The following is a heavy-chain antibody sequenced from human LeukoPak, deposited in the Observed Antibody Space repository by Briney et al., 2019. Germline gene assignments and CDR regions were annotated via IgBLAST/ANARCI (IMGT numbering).Heavy chain of an antibody. V-gene: IGHV4-39*01. CDR1: GGSISSSSYY. CDR2: IYYSGST. D-gene: IGHD1-26*01. CDR3: ARVLPPWAGAIEY. J-gene: IGHJ4*02. Sequence: SETLSLTCTVSGGSISSSSYYWGWIRQPPGKGLEWIGSIYYSGSTYYNPSLKSRVTISVDTSKNQFSLKLSSVTAADTAVYYCARVLPPWAGAIEYWGQGTLVTVSS.